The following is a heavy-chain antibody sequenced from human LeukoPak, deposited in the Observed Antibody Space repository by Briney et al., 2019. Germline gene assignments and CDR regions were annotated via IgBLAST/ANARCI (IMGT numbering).Heavy chain of an antibody. V-gene: IGHV4-30-4*01. CDR1: GGSISSGDYY. CDR2: IYYSGST. Sequence: PSETLSLTCTVSGGSISSGDYYWSWIRQPPGKGPEWIGYIYYSGSTYYSPSLKSRVTISVDTSKNQFSLKLSSVAAADTAVYYCARDNPGSYSHYGMDVWGKGTTVTVSS. J-gene: IGHJ6*04. CDR3: ARDNPGSYSHYGMDV. D-gene: IGHD3-10*01.